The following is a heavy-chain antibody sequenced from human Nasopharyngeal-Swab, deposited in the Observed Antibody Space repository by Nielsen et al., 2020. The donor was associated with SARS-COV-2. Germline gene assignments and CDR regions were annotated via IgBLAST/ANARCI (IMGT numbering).Heavy chain of an antibody. J-gene: IGHJ4*02. CDR2: IYYSGST. D-gene: IGHD3-10*01. CDR3: APYGSGSYGVY. Sequence: VRQMPGKGLEWIGSIYYSGSTYYNPSLKSRVTISVDTSKNQFSLKLSSVTAADTAVYYCAPYGSGSYGVYWGQGTLVTVS. V-gene: IGHV4-39*01.